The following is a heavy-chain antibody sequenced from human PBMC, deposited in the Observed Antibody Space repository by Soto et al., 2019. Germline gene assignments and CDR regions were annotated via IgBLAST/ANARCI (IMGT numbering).Heavy chain of an antibody. V-gene: IGHV4-31*03. Sequence: QVQLQESGPGLVRPSQTLSLTCTVSGGSVTSGGYYWSWIRHCPGKGLEWIGYIYSSGDTNYNPSLTSCVAMSVDTSKTQFSLQLTSVSVADTAIYYCTRCWGPPVTHGYDSWGQGILVTVSS. J-gene: IGHJ5*01. CDR3: TRCWGPPVTHGYDS. CDR2: IYSSGDT. CDR1: GGSVTSGGYY. D-gene: IGHD7-27*01.